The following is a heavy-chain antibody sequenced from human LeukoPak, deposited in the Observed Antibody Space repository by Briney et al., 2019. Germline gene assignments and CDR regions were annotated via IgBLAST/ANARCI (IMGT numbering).Heavy chain of an antibody. D-gene: IGHD5-24*01. J-gene: IGHJ4*02. CDR2: IYYSGST. CDR3: ARRRAVGMATRSVDY. CDR1: GGSISSSSYY. Sequence: SETLSLTCAVSGGSISSSSYYWGWIRQPPGKGLEWIGSIYYSGSTYYNPSLKSRVTISVDTPKNQFSLKLSSVTAADTAVYYCARRRAVGMATRSVDYWGQGTLVTVSS. V-gene: IGHV4-39*01.